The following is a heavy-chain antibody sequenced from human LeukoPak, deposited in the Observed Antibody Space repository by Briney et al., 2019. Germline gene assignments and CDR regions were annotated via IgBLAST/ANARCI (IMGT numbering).Heavy chain of an antibody. CDR2: IHYSGST. V-gene: IGHV4-39*07. CDR1: GGSISSSSYY. D-gene: IGHD6-13*01. CDR3: ARVTGYVMEDYFDY. Sequence: PSETLSLTCTVSGGSISSSSYYWGWIRQPPGKGLEWIGSIHYSGSTYYNPSLKSRVTISVDTSKNQFSLRLSSVTAADTAVYYCARVTGYVMEDYFDYWGQGTLVTVSS. J-gene: IGHJ4*02.